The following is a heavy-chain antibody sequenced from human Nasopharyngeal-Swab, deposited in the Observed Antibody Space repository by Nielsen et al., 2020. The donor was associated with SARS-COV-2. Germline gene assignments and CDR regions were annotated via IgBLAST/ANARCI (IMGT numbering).Heavy chain of an antibody. V-gene: IGHV3-30*03. CDR2: ISYDGNNK. J-gene: IGHJ4*02. CDR3: ARDPPDSTMYHFDY. CDR1: GFTFSSSG. D-gene: IGHD2-2*01. Sequence: GESLKISCAASGFTFSSSGMHWVRRAPGKGLEWVAVISYDGNNKYYADSVKGRFTISRDNSKNTLYLQMNSLRAEDTAVYYCARDPPDSTMYHFDYWGQGTLVTISS.